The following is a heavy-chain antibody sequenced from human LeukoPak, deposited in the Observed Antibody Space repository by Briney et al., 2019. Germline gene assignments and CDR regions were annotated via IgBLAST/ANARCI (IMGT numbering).Heavy chain of an antibody. CDR2: IASDGSST. V-gene: IGHV3-74*01. D-gene: IGHD4-23*01. CDR3: ARGRPHGNDY. J-gene: IGHJ4*02. CDR1: GFTFSSYW. Sequence: GGSLRLSFAASGFTFSSYWMNWVRQAPGKGLVWVSRIASDGSSTTYADSVKGRFSISRDNAKNTLYLQMNSLRVEDTAVYYCARGRPHGNDYWGQGTLVTVSS.